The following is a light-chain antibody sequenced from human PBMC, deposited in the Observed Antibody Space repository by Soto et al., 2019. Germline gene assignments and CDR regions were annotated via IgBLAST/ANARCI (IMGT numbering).Light chain of an antibody. V-gene: IGKV3-20*01. CDR1: QNIRSY. J-gene: IGKJ1*01. CDR3: QQYGSSPWT. CDR2: DVS. Sequence: PARRLLFRAQLPLLPCRDSQNIRSYLIWYRQKPGQAPRLLIYDVSNRATGIPARFSGSGAGTEFTRTISRLEPEDFAVDDCQQYGSSPWTFGQGTKVDIK.